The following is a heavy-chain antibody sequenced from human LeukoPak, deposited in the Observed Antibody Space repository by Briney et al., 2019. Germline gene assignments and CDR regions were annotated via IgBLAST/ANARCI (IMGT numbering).Heavy chain of an antibody. V-gene: IGHV3-23*01. CDR1: GFTFNSYA. Sequence: GGSLILSCVASGFTFNSYAMSWVRQAPGKGLEWVSAISGSGGSTYYADYVKGRFTISRDNSKSTLYLQMNSLGAEDTALYYCAKDNGHCTSTSCFLEYWGQGTLVTVSS. J-gene: IGHJ4*02. CDR3: AKDNGHCTSTSCFLEY. D-gene: IGHD2-2*01. CDR2: ISGSGGST.